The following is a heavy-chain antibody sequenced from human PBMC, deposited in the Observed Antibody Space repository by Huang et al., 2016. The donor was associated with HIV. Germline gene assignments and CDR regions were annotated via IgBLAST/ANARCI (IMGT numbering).Heavy chain of an antibody. CDR2: ISDDGSNQ. V-gene: IGHV3-30*04. D-gene: IGHD3-10*01. CDR1: GFTFSSYA. J-gene: IGHJ4*02. CDR3: ARGSAGVLWFGEM. Sequence: QERLVESGGGVVQPGRSLRLSCAASGFTFSSYAMHWVRQAPGKGLEWVAVISDDGSNQHYVDSGKGRFTISRDNSKKMLYLQMNSLRMGDTAVYYCARGSAGVLWFGEMWGQGTLVTVSS.